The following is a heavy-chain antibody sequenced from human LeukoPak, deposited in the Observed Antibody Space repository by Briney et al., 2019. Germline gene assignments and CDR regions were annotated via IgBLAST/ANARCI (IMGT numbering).Heavy chain of an antibody. CDR3: ARGVTIPGVPDY. V-gene: IGHV4-31*03. CDR2: IYYSGST. D-gene: IGHD3-3*01. Sequence: PSETLSLTCTVSGGSISSGGYYWSWIRQHPGKGLEWIGYIYYSGSTYYNPSLKSRVTILVDTSKNQFSLKLSSVTAADTAVYYCARGVTIPGVPDYWGQGTLVTVSS. J-gene: IGHJ4*02. CDR1: GGSISSGGYY.